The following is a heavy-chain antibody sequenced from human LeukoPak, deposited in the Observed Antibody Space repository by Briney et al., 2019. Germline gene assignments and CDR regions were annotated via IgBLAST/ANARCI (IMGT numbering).Heavy chain of an antibody. CDR1: GGSISSDY. V-gene: IGHV4-59*08. CDR3: ARLKLGAYFDL. D-gene: IGHD3-16*01. CDR2: VYNSGDT. J-gene: IGHJ2*01. Sequence: SETLSLTCTVSGGSISSDYWSWIRQSPGKGLEWVGYVYNSGDTGKNPSLKSRVTILLDTSKNQCSLKLTSVSAADTAVYYCARLKLGAYFDLRGRGTLVTVSS.